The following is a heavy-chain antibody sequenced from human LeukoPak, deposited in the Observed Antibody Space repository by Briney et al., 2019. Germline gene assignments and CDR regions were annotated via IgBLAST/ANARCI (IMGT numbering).Heavy chain of an antibody. J-gene: IGHJ6*02. CDR2: IKSKTDGGTT. CDR3: TTEIVGALYYYYYGMDV. CDR1: GFTFSNAW. Sequence: GGSLRLSCAASGFTFSNAWMSWVRQAPGKGLEWVGRIKSKTDGGTTDYAAPVKGRFTISRDDSKNTLYLQMNSLKTEDTAVYYCTTEIVGALYYYYYGMDVWGQGTTVTVSS. V-gene: IGHV3-15*01. D-gene: IGHD1-26*01.